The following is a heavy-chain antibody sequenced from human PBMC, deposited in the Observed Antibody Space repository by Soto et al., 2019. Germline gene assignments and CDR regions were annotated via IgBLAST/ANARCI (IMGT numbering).Heavy chain of an antibody. CDR3: ARDTDDFGDNY. J-gene: IGHJ4*02. Sequence: EVQLVESGGGLVQPGGSLRLSCVASGFTFSRYWMSWVRQAPGKGLEWVANIKHDGSEIYSIDSVKGRFTISRDNAKDPLYLQMNSLRVEDTAVYYCARDTDDFGDNYWGQGTLVTVSS. CDR1: GFTFSRYW. V-gene: IGHV3-7*01. CDR2: IKHDGSEI. D-gene: IGHD4-17*01.